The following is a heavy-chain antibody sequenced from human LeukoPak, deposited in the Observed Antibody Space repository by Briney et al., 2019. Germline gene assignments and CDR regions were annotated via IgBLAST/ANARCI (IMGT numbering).Heavy chain of an antibody. V-gene: IGHV4-61*02. CDR3: ARHRDYDFWSHQEAFDY. J-gene: IGHJ4*02. D-gene: IGHD3-3*01. CDR2: IYTSGST. Sequence: PSETLSLTCTVSGGSISSGSYYWSWIRQPAGKGLEWIGRIYTSGSTNYNPSLKSRVTISVDTSKNQFSLKLSSVTAADTAVYYCARHRDYDFWSHQEAFDYWGQGTLVTVSS. CDR1: GGSISSGSYY.